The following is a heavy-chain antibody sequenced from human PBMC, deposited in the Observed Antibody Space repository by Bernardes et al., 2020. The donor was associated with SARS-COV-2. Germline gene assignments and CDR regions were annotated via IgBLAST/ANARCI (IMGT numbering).Heavy chain of an antibody. Sequence: GGSLRLSCAASGFTFRDYTMHWVRQAPGKGLEWVAVIWHDGSREYYVDSVKGRFAIFRDNSNNTLYLQMNNLRVEDTALYRCATEDGEWLESWGQGTLVTVSS. D-gene: IGHD4-17*01. CDR3: ATEDGEWLES. CDR2: IWHDGSRE. CDR1: GFTFRDYT. V-gene: IGHV3-33*01. J-gene: IGHJ5*01.